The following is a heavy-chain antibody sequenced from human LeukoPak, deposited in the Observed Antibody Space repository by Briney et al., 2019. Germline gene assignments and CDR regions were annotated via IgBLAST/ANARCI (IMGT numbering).Heavy chain of an antibody. V-gene: IGHV3-74*01. D-gene: IGHD3-16*01. Sequence: GGSLRLSCVASGFTFTSYWMHWVRQAPGKGLVWVSRINIDGSTTNYTDSVKGRFTISRDNAKNTLYLQMNSLRAEDTALYYCTRGGVDYWGQGTLVTVSS. J-gene: IGHJ4*02. CDR1: GFTFTSYW. CDR3: TRGGVDY. CDR2: INIDGSTT.